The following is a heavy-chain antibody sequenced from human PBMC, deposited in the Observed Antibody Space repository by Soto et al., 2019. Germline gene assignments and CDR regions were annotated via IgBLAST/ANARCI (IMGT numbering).Heavy chain of an antibody. V-gene: IGHV1-18*01. CDR3: ARVVPGAEAWFGP. CDR2: ISLYSDGT. D-gene: IGHD2-2*01. J-gene: IGHJ5*02. Sequence: GASLNVSCKTSGYTFSNYGITWVRQAPGQPLEWLGWISLYSDGTNYAQKFQGRVSMTTDTSTTTAYMELRSLRSDDTAVYYCARVVPGAEAWFGPWGQGTLVTVSS. CDR1: GYTFSNYG.